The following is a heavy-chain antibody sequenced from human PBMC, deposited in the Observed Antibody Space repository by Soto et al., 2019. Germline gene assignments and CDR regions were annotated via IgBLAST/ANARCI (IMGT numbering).Heavy chain of an antibody. J-gene: IGHJ4*02. CDR1: GGSFSGYY. CDR2: TNHSGST. CDR3: ASSSSIAARPGVY. D-gene: IGHD6-6*01. Sequence: SETLSLTCAVYGGSFSGYYWSWIRQPPGKGLEWIGETNHSGSTNYNPSLKSRVTISVDTSKNQFSLKLSSVTATDTAVYYCASSSSIAARPGVYWGQGTLVTVSS. V-gene: IGHV4-34*01.